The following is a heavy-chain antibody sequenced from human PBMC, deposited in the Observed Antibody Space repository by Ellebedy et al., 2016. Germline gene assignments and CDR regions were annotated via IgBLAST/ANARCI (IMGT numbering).Heavy chain of an antibody. CDR3: ARGVGSGWFDP. V-gene: IGHV3-48*01. CDR1: GFTFSNYS. CDR2: ISSSSSTI. D-gene: IGHD2-15*01. Sequence: GGSLRLSCAASGFTFSNYSMNWVRQAPGKGLEWVSYISSSSSTIYYADSVKGRFTISRDNSKNTLYLQMNSLRAEDTAVYYCARGVGSGWFDPWGQGTLVTVSS. J-gene: IGHJ5*02.